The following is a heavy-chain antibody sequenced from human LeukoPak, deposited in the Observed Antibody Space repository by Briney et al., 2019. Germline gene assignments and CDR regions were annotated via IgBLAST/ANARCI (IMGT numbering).Heavy chain of an antibody. V-gene: IGHV4-30-2*01. CDR1: GGSISSGGYS. CDR3: ARAYYDSSARTYSFDY. J-gene: IGHJ4*02. CDR2: IYQSGST. D-gene: IGHD3-22*01. Sequence: SETLSLTCAVSGGSISSGGYSWSWLRQPPGKGLVWIGYIYQSGSTYYNPSLKSRVTISVDSSKNQFSLKLTSVTAADTAVYYCARAYYDSSARTYSFDYWGQGTLVTVSS.